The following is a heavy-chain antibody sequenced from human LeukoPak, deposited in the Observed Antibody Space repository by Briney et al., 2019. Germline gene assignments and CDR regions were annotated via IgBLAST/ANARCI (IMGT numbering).Heavy chain of an antibody. Sequence: SETLSLTCTVSGGSISSGGYYWSWIRQHPGKGLEWIGYIYYSGSTYYNPSLKSRVTISVDTSKTQFSLKLSSVTAADTAVYYCARASRWNQIYYYYGMDVWGQGTTVTVSS. CDR2: IYYSGST. CDR3: ARASRWNQIYYYYGMDV. D-gene: IGHD1-1*01. CDR1: GGSISSGGYY. J-gene: IGHJ6*02. V-gene: IGHV4-31*03.